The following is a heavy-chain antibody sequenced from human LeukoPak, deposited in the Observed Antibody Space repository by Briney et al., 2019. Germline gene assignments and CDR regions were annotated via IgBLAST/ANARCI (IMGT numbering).Heavy chain of an antibody. CDR3: ARVGCGGDCPGPFDY. J-gene: IGHJ4*02. Sequence: ASVKVSCKASGYTFTSYGISWVRQAPGQGLEWMGWISAYNGNTNYAQKLQGRVTMTTDTSTSTAYMEVRSLGSDDTAVYYCARVGCGGDCPGPFDYWGQGTLVTVSS. V-gene: IGHV1-18*01. CDR2: ISAYNGNT. CDR1: GYTFTSYG. D-gene: IGHD2-21*02.